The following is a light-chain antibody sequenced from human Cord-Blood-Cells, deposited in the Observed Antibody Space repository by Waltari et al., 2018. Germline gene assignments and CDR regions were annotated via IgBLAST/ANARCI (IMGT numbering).Light chain of an antibody. V-gene: IGLV2-14*01. CDR3: SSYTSSSTYV. CDR1: SSDVGGYND. J-gene: IGLJ1*01. Sequence: QSALPQPASVSGSTGQSITISCTGTSSDVGGYNDVSWFQPHPGKAPKLMISEVSHRPSGVSNRFSGSKSGNTASLTISGLQAEDEADYYCSSYTSSSTYVFGTGTKVTVL. CDR2: EVS.